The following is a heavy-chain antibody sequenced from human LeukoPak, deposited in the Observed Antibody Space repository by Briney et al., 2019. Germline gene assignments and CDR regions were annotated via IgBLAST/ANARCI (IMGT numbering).Heavy chain of an antibody. V-gene: IGHV4-4*07. Sequence: QPSETLSLTCTVSGGSISSYYWSWIRQPAGKGLEWIGRIYTSGSTNYNPSLKSRVTMSVDTSKNQFSLKLSSVTAADTAVYYCARDAPDGGTTIFGVVFSPSPLHYYYYYMDVWGKGTTVTVSS. CDR3: ARDAPDGGTTIFGVVFSPSPLHYYYYYMDV. D-gene: IGHD3-3*01. CDR1: GGSISSYY. J-gene: IGHJ6*03. CDR2: IYTSGST.